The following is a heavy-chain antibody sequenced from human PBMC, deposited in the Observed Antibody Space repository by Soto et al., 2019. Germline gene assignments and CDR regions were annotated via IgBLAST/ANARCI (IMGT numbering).Heavy chain of an antibody. Sequence: GGSLRLSCAASGFVFSDFQFNWVRQAPGGGLEWLSSITGTSASTEYAESIEGRFTISRDNPNKLLFLHMDNLRPEDTAVYYCARDNLAFQGAFALWGQGTLVTVSS. CDR3: ARDNLAFQGAFAL. CDR1: GFVFSDFQ. J-gene: IGHJ4*02. CDR2: ITGTSAST. V-gene: IGHV3-21*01. D-gene: IGHD3-16*01.